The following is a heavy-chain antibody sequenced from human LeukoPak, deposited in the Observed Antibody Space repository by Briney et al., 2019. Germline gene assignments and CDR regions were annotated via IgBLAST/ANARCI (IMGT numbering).Heavy chain of an antibody. CDR1: GFTFSSYS. J-gene: IGHJ6*02. V-gene: IGHV3-21*01. D-gene: IGHD3-9*01. CDR3: ARDPRGRYFDWPIYGMDV. CDR2: ISSSSSYI. Sequence: GGSLRLSCAASGFTFSSYSMNWVRQAPGKGLEWVSSISSSSSYIYYADSVKGRFTISRDNAKNSLYLQMNSLRAEDTAVYYCARDPRGRYFDWPIYGMDVWGQGTTVTVSS.